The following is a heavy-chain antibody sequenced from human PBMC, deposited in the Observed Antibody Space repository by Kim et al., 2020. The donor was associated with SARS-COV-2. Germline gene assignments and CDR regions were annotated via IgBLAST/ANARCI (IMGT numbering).Heavy chain of an antibody. V-gene: IGHV3-7*01. Sequence: GGSLRLSCAASGFTFSGYWMNWVRQAPGKGLEWVANIKQDGSEKYYVDSVKGRFTISRDNAKNSLYLNMDSLRAEDTAVYYCARVRYSSSPGRSDYWGRGNLGTVSS. CDR1: GFTFSGYW. CDR3: ARVRYSSSPGRSDY. CDR2: IKQDGSEK. D-gene: IGHD6-6*01. J-gene: IGHJ4*02.